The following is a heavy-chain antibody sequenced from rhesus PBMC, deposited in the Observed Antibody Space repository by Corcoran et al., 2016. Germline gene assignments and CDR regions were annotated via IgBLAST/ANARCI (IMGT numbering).Heavy chain of an antibody. CDR3: ARIGAENPDNRFDV. J-gene: IGHJ5-1*01. D-gene: IGHD3-40*01. CDR2: IYGNSAIT. V-gene: IGHV4S9*01. CDR1: GGSISDYYY. Sequence: QVQLQESGPGLVKPSETLSPTCAVSGGSISDYYYWNWIRHPPGKGLEWIGNIYGNSAITYYNPSLKSRVTISKDTSKNQFFLKLSSVTAADTAVYYCARIGAENPDNRFDVWGPGVLVTVSS.